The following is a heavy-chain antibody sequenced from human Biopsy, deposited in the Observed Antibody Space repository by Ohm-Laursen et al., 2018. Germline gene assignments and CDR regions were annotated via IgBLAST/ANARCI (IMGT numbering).Heavy chain of an antibody. CDR2: ISWYSVGI. Sequence: SLRLSCAASGSIFDDYAMHWVRNAPGKGLEWVSGISWYSVGIGYADSAKGRFTISRDNAKNFLYLEMNNLRPEDTALYYCAKMHCSGDSFYPNAFDMWGRGTRVTVS. J-gene: IGHJ3*02. CDR1: GSIFDDYA. V-gene: IGHV3-9*01. D-gene: IGHD2-15*01. CDR3: AKMHCSGDSFYPNAFDM.